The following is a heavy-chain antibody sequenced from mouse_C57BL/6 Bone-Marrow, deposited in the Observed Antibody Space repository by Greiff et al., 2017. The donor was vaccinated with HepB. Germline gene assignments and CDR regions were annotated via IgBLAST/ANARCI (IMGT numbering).Heavy chain of an antibody. Sequence: DVQLQESGGGLVQPKGSLKLSCAASGFSFNTYAMNWVRQAPGKGLEWVARIRSKSNNYATYYADSVKDRFTISRDDSESMLYLQMNNLKTEDTAMYYCVRHGLIYYDYPYAMDYWGQGTSVTVSS. V-gene: IGHV10-1*01. CDR2: IRSKSNNYAT. D-gene: IGHD2-4*01. CDR1: GFSFNTYA. CDR3: VRHGLIYYDYPYAMDY. J-gene: IGHJ4*01.